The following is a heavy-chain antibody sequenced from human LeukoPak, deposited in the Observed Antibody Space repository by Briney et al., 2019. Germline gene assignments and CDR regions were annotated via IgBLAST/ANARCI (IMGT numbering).Heavy chain of an antibody. D-gene: IGHD3-16*02. V-gene: IGHV1-2*02. CDR2: INPNNGGT. Sequence: ASVKVSCKASGYTFTGYYMHWVRQAPGQGLEWMGWINPNNGGTNYAQKFLGRITMTRDTSISTAYMELSRLRSDDTAVYYCARDRGDYIWGSYRPLAFDYWGQGTLVTVSS. CDR1: GYTFTGYY. CDR3: ARDRGDYIWGSYRPLAFDY. J-gene: IGHJ4*02.